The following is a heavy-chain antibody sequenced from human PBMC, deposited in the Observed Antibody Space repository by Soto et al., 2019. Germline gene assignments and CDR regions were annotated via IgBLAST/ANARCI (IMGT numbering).Heavy chain of an antibody. V-gene: IGHV4-31*11. J-gene: IGHJ3*02. D-gene: IGHD6-19*01. CDR1: GGSISSGNYY. Sequence: PSETLSLTCAVSGGSISSGNYYWNWIRQHPGKGLEWLGYIYYSGSTYYNPSLKSRITISRDTSKNQFSLKLTSVTAADTAVYYCARGVDNSGWLDGFDIWGQGTMVTVSS. CDR3: ARGVDNSGWLDGFDI. CDR2: IYYSGST.